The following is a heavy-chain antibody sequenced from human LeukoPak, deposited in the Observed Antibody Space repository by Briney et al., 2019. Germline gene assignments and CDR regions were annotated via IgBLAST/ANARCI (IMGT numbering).Heavy chain of an antibody. Sequence: PGRSLRLSCPASGLSLNYFWMHWVRQAPGKGPAWVSRISNDGTSTKYADSVKGRFTISRDNAKNTLYLEVDTLRAEDTAVYYCASGGPRGFSRWGQGTLVTVFS. V-gene: IGHV3-74*03. CDR2: ISNDGTST. CDR1: GLSLNYFW. J-gene: IGHJ4*02. CDR3: ASGGPRGFSR. D-gene: IGHD3-10*01.